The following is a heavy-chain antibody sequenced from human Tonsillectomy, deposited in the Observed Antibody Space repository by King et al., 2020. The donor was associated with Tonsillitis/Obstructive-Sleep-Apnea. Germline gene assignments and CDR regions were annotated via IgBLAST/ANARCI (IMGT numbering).Heavy chain of an antibody. CDR1: GYTFTSYY. D-gene: IGHD2-2*01. V-gene: IGHV1-46*01. J-gene: IGHJ3*02. Sequence: QLVQSGAEAKKPGASVKVSCKASGYTFTSYYVHWVRQAPGQGLEWMGIINPSGGSTVYAQMFQDRVSMTRDTSTSTVYMELSSLTSDDTAVYYCARTAPPAVEPHAPYHDAFDIWGQGTMVAVSS. CDR2: INPSGGST. CDR3: ARTAPPAVEPHAPYHDAFDI.